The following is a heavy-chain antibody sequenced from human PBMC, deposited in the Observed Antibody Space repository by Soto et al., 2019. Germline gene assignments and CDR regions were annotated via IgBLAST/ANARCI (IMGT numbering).Heavy chain of an antibody. CDR1: GGSISSSSYY. CDR3: ARLLIRYCSGGSCYTSWGMDV. V-gene: IGHV4-39*01. Sequence: QLQLQESGPGLVKPSETLSLTCTVSGGSISSSSYYWGWIRQPPGKGLEWIGSIYYSGSTYYNPSLKSRVTISVDTSKNQFSLKLSSVTAADTAVYYCARLLIRYCSGGSCYTSWGMDVWGQGTTVTVSS. J-gene: IGHJ6*02. CDR2: IYYSGST. D-gene: IGHD2-15*01.